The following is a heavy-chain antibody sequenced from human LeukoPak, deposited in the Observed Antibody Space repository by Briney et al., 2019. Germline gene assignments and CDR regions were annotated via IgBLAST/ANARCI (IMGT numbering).Heavy chain of an antibody. CDR3: AKDYDGVTYFDY. Sequence: GGSLRLSCAASGFIFSDYYMSWIRQAPGKGLEWVSYISSSGSTIYYADSVKGRFTISRDNAKNSLYLQMNSLRAEDTAVYYCAKDYDGVTYFDYWGRGTLVTVSS. J-gene: IGHJ4*02. V-gene: IGHV3-11*01. CDR2: ISSSGSTI. D-gene: IGHD2-8*01. CDR1: GFIFSDYY.